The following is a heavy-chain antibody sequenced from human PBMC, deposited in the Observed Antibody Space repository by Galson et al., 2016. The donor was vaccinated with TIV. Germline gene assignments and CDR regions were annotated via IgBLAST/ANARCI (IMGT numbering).Heavy chain of an antibody. J-gene: IGHJ4*02. CDR2: ISSTSSYT. CDR1: VFPFSGFS. V-gene: IGHV3-21*01. Sequence: SLRLSCADSVFPFSGFSMNWVRQTPGKGLECVAFISSTSSYTYYADSVRGRFTISRDNANNIVYLQMSSLRVEDTAVYYCARDPFFGSGSYYSVLWYFDYWGQGTQVTVAS. CDR3: ARDPFFGSGSYYSVLWYFDY. D-gene: IGHD3-10*01.